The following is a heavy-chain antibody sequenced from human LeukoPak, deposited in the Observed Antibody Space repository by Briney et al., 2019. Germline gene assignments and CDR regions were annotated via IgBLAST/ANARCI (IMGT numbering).Heavy chain of an antibody. CDR1: GFTVSSNY. V-gene: IGHV3-66*02. Sequence: PGGSLRLSCAASGFTVSSNYMSWVRQAPGKGLEWVSVIYSGGSTYYADSVMGRFTISRDNSKNTLYLQMNSLRAEDTAVYYCARDGLDYDYVWGSYLPYYFDYWGQGTLVTVSS. D-gene: IGHD3-16*02. J-gene: IGHJ4*02. CDR3: ARDGLDYDYVWGSYLPYYFDY. CDR2: IYSGGST.